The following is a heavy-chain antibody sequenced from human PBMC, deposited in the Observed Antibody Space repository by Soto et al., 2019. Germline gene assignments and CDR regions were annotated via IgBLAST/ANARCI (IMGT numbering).Heavy chain of an antibody. CDR2: TYYRSKWYN. D-gene: IGHD6-13*01. CDR1: GDSVSRNSAA. J-gene: IGHJ4*02. Sequence: SQTLSLTCAISGDSVSRNSAAWNWIRQSPSRGLKWLGRTYYRSKWYNDYAVSVKSRITINPDTSKNQFSLQLISVTPEDTAVYYCARVLSRIAAAAYWGQGTLVTVSS. V-gene: IGHV6-1*01. CDR3: ARVLSRIAAAAY.